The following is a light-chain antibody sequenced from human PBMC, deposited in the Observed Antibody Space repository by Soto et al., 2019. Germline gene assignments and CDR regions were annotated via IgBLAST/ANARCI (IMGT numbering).Light chain of an antibody. CDR2: AAF. V-gene: IGKV1-39*01. J-gene: IGKJ4*01. CDR3: QQSYSTPVT. CDR1: QSISSY. Sequence: DIQMIQSPSSLSASVGDRVTITCRASQSISSYLNWYQQKPGKAPKLLIYAAFSLQSGVPSRFSGSGSGTDFTLTISSLQPEDFATYFCQQSYSTPVTFGGGTKV.